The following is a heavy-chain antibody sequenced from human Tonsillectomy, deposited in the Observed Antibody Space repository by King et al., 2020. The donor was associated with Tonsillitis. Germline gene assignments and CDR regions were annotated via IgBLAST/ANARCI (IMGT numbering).Heavy chain of an antibody. D-gene: IGHD3-22*01. CDR3: ATVDYYDRSGYYPFVY. Sequence: VQLVESGGGLVKPGGSLRLSCAASGFTFSSYSMNWVRQAPGKGLEWVSAISSSSSYIYYADSVKGRFTISRDDAKNSLYLQMNSLRAEDTAVYYCATVDYYDRSGYYPFVYWGQGTLVTVSS. J-gene: IGHJ4*02. CDR2: ISSSSSYI. CDR1: GFTFSSYS. V-gene: IGHV3-21*01.